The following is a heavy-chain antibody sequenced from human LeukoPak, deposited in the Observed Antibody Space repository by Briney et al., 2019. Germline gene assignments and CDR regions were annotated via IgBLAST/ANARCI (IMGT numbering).Heavy chain of an antibody. Sequence: PSETLSLTCTVSGAATTSNYWAWIRQSPEKGLEWIGYIYNYGSTKYEPSLKSRVSISEDTAKNQFSLNLKSATAADTAVYYCAGGVGYGDSRHYDHWGHGILVTVSS. J-gene: IGHJ4*01. CDR1: GAATTSNY. V-gene: IGHV4-59*01. CDR2: IYNYGST. D-gene: IGHD4-17*01. CDR3: AGGVGYGDSRHYDH.